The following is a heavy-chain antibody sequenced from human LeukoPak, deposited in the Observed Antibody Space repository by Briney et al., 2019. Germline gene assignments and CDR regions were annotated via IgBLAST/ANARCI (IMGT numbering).Heavy chain of an antibody. D-gene: IGHD2-8*01. CDR2: IKQDGSEK. CDR1: GFXFSSYW. V-gene: IGHV3-7*05. Sequence: GGSLRLSCAASGFXFSSYWISWVRQAPGKGLEWVANIKQDGSEKYYVDSVKGRFTISRDNSKNTLYLQMNSLRAEDTAVYYCTKDDAVLMVYALSGYNYWGQGTLVTVSS. J-gene: IGHJ4*02. CDR3: TKDDAVLMVYALSGYNY.